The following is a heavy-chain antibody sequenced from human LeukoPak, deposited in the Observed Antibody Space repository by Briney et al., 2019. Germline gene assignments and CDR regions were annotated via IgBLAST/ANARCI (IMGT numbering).Heavy chain of an antibody. Sequence: PSETLSLTCTVFGDSVSSSNYYWAWFRQPPGKGLDWIGSLYYDGRTYYSPSLESRVTVSVDTSKNQFALKLTSVTAADTAVYYCARRANWENYFDSWGQGTLVTVSS. CDR1: GDSVSSSNYY. CDR2: LYYDGRT. J-gene: IGHJ4*02. V-gene: IGHV4-39*01. D-gene: IGHD7-27*01. CDR3: ARRANWENYFDS.